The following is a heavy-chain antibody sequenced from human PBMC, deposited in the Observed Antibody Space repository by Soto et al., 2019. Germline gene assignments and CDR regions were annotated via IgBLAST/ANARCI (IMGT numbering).Heavy chain of an antibody. CDR3: ARTAAAGKYYYGVDV. D-gene: IGHD6-13*01. CDR2: IYPGDSDT. J-gene: IGHJ6*02. Sequence: GESLKISGKGSGYSFTSYWIGWVRQMPGKGLEWMGIIYPGDSDTRYSPSFQGQVTISADKSISTAYLQWSSLKASDTAIYYCARTAAAGKYYYGVDVWGQGTTVTVSS. V-gene: IGHV5-51*01. CDR1: GYSFTSYW.